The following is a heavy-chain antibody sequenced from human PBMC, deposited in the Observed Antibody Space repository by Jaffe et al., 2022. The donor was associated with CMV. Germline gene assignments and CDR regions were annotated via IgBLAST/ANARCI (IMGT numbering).Heavy chain of an antibody. Sequence: EVQLVESGGGLVEPGGSLRLSCAASGFTFSRTSMTWVRQAPGKGLEWVSHISGSHTSIKYADSLKGRFTISRDNAKNSLYLDMNSLRVEDTAVYYCARGGPGNGDYWSRSGPPYYQFYMDGWGKGTAVIVSS. J-gene: IGHJ6*03. D-gene: IGHD3-3*01. CDR3: ARGGPGNGDYWSRSGPPYYQFYMDG. CDR1: GFTFSRTS. CDR2: ISGSHTSI. V-gene: IGHV3-21*02.